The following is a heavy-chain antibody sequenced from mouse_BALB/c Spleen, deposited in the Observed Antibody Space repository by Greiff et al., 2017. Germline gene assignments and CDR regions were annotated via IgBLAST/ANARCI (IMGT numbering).Heavy chain of an antibody. CDR1: GFTFTDYY. D-gene: IGHD1-1*02. Sequence: EVKVVESGGGLVQPGGSLRLSCATSGFTFTDYYMSWVRQPPGKALEWLGFIRNKANGYTTEYSASVKGRFTISRDNSQSILYLQMNTLRAEDSATYYCARDITLFYAMDYWGQGTSVTVSS. J-gene: IGHJ4*01. CDR3: ARDITLFYAMDY. V-gene: IGHV7-3*02. CDR2: IRNKANGYTT.